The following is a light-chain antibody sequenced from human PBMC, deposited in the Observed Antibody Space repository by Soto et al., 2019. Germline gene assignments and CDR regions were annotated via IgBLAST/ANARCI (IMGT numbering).Light chain of an antibody. J-gene: IGKJ4*01. CDR1: QDIGRW. CDR3: HQGDSFPLT. CDR2: TAS. V-gene: IGKV1-12*01. Sequence: DIQMTQSPSSVSASVGDRVTITCRASQDIGRWLAWFQQKPGEDPSLLIYTASTLHTGVSSRFSGSGSGTDFPLTITSLQPEDFATYYCHQGDSFPLTFGGGTKVEIK.